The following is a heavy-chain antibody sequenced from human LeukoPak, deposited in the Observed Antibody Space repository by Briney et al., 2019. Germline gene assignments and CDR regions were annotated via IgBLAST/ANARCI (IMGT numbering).Heavy chain of an antibody. CDR2: IKEDGREK. V-gene: IGHV3-7*01. J-gene: IGHJ4*02. Sequence: TGGSLRLSCAASGFTFSSYWMSWVRQAPGKGLEWVADIKEDGREKYYVDSVKGRYTISRDNAKNSLYLQMNSLRAEDTAVYYCALNPDYYGSGSFDYWGQGTLVTVSS. CDR1: GFTFSSYW. CDR3: ALNPDYYGSGSFDY. D-gene: IGHD3-10*01.